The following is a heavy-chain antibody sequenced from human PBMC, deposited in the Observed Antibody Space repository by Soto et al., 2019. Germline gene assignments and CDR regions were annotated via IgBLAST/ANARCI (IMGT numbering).Heavy chain of an antibody. CDR2: INPGGSIT. D-gene: IGHD2-8*01. J-gene: IGHJ4*01. CDR3: ARVPNGQYGVWKY. Sequence: EEQLVESGGGLVQPGGSLRLSCAASGFTFSSYWMHWVRQAPGKGLEWVSRINPGGSITAYADSVKGRFTISRDNAKNTLYLQMNSLRGDDTAVYYCARVPNGQYGVWKYWGQGTLVTVSS. V-gene: IGHV3-74*02. CDR1: GFTFSSYW.